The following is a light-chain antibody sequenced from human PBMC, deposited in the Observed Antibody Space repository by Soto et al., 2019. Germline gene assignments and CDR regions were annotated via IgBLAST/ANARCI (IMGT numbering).Light chain of an antibody. CDR1: QSVSGW. J-gene: IGKJ1*01. CDR3: QQYETFSGT. V-gene: IGKV1-5*01. Sequence: DIQMTQSPSTRSAAVVDTVTVTCLASQSVSGWLAWYQQKPGEAPKLLIYDASALPRGVPSRFSGSGSGTKFTLTIASLQTDDFATYYCQQYETFSGTFGPGTKVDIK. CDR2: DAS.